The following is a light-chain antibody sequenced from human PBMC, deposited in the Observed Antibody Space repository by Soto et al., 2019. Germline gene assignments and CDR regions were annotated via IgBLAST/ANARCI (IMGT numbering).Light chain of an antibody. Sequence: ALTQPASVSGSPGQSITISCTGTSSDIGHYDYVSWYQQHPGKAPRLMIYHVTDRPSWVSNRYSGSKSGNSASLTISGLQDEDEADYYCCSLQTRHTYGFGSGTKVTV. CDR1: SSDIGHYDY. CDR3: CSLQTRHTYG. V-gene: IGLV2-14*03. J-gene: IGLJ1*01. CDR2: HVT.